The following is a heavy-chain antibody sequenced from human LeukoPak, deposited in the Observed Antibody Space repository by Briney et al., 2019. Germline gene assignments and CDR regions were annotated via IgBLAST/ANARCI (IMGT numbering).Heavy chain of an antibody. CDR2: ISSSGSTI. D-gene: IGHD5-24*01. CDR3: ARDSRDGYNSRGDY. J-gene: IGHJ4*02. CDR1: GFTFSSYE. Sequence: PGGSLRLXCAASGFTFSSYEMNWVRQAPGKGLEWVSYISSSGSTIYYADSVKGRFTISRDNAKNSLYLQMNSLRAEDTAVYYCARDSRDGYNSRGDYWGPGTLVTVSS. V-gene: IGHV3-48*03.